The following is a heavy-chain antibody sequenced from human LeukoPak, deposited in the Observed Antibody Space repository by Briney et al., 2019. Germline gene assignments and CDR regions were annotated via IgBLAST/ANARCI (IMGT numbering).Heavy chain of an antibody. V-gene: IGHV3-48*03. CDR2: ISSGGRTI. CDR1: GFTFSSYE. J-gene: IGHJ4*02. D-gene: IGHD3-3*01. CDR3: ASSSRYVASGTFDF. Sequence: GGSVRLSCAASGFTFSSYEMNWVRQAPGKGLEWVSYISSGGRTIYYKDSLKGRFTISRDNAKNSLYLQMNSLRAEDTAVYYCASSSRYVASGTFDFWGQGTLVTVSS.